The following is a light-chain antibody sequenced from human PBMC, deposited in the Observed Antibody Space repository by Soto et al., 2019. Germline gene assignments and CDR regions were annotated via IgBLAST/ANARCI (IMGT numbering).Light chain of an antibody. CDR1: KLGDKY. J-gene: IGLJ2*01. V-gene: IGLV3-1*01. Sequence: SYELTQPPSVSVSPGQTASITCSGDKLGDKYASWYQQKPGQSPVLVIYQDNKQPSGIPESFSGSNSGNTATLTISGAQAMDEADYYCQAWDTTIVFGGGTKLTVL. CDR2: QDN. CDR3: QAWDTTIV.